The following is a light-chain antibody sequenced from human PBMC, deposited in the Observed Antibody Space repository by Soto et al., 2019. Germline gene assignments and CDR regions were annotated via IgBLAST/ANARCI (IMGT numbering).Light chain of an antibody. J-gene: IGLJ2*01. CDR1: SSDVGGYNS. CDR3: SSYTSNSTLDV. V-gene: IGLV2-14*03. CDR2: GVS. Sequence: QSALTQPASVSGSPGQSITISCTGTSSDVGGYNSVSWYQQHPGNAPKLMIYGVSNRPSGVSNRFSGSKSGNTASLTISGLQAEDEADYYCSSYTSNSTLDVFGGGTQLNVL.